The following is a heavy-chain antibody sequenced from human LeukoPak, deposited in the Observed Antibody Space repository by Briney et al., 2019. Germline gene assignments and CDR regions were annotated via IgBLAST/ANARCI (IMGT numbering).Heavy chain of an antibody. V-gene: IGHV3-23*01. CDR1: GFTFSSYA. J-gene: IGHJ4*02. CDR3: AKDPRTNIAAAGNDY. Sequence: GSLRLSCAASGFTFSSYAMSWVRQAPGKGLEWVSAISGSGGSTYYADSVKGRFTISRDNSKNTLYLQMNSLGAEDTAVYYCAKDPRTNIAAAGNDYWGQGTLVTVSS. D-gene: IGHD6-13*01. CDR2: ISGSGGST.